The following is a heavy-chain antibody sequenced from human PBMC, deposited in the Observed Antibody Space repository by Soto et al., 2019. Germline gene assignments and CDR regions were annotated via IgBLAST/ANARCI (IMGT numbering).Heavy chain of an antibody. Sequence: SETLSLTCTVSGGSISSYYWSWIRQPPGKGLEWIGYIYYSGSTNYNPSLKSRVTISVDTSKNQFSLKLSSVTAADTAVYYCARENYYDSSGYQIDYWGQGTLVTVSS. V-gene: IGHV4-59*01. CDR3: ARENYYDSSGYQIDY. J-gene: IGHJ4*02. CDR1: GGSISSYY. CDR2: IYYSGST. D-gene: IGHD3-22*01.